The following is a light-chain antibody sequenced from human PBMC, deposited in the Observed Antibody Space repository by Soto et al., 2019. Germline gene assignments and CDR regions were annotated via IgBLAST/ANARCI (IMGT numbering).Light chain of an antibody. CDR3: QPRDWAWT. CDR2: DAS. Sequence: EVVLTQSPATLSLSPGERATLSCRASQSVGNFLAWYQQKPGQAPRLLIYDASNRATGIPARFSGRGSRTDFTLTNRRLGAEDFAVYYCQPRDWAWTFGLGTKVEIK. CDR1: QSVGNF. J-gene: IGKJ1*01. V-gene: IGKV3-11*01.